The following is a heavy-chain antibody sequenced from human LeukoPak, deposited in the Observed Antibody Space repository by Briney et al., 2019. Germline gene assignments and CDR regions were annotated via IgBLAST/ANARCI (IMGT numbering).Heavy chain of an antibody. Sequence: GGSLRLSCAASGFTFSSYWMSWVRQAPGKGLEWVANIKQDGSEKYYVDSVRGRFTISRDNAKNSLYLQMNSLRAEVTAVYYCARDQVAAATDYWGQGTLVTVSS. CDR3: ARDQVAAATDY. D-gene: IGHD6-13*01. J-gene: IGHJ4*02. CDR1: GFTFSSYW. CDR2: IKQDGSEK. V-gene: IGHV3-7*01.